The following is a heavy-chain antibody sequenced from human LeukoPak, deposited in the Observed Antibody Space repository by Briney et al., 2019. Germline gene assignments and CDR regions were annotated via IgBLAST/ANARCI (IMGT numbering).Heavy chain of an antibody. D-gene: IGHD3-10*02. CDR2: IMKDGGDK. CDR1: GFTVSNNY. Sequence: PGGSLRLSCAASGFTVSNNYMRWVRQAPGKGLEWVANIMKDGGDKQYVYSVKGRFTTSRDNAKNSVYLQMDGLRAEDTAVYYCVRDRDYYVFDLWGQGTLVTVSS. CDR3: VRDRDYYVFDL. J-gene: IGHJ4*02. V-gene: IGHV3-7*01.